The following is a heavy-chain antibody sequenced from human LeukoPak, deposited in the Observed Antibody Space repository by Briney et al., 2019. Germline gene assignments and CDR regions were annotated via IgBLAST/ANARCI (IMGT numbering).Heavy chain of an antibody. J-gene: IGHJ4*02. CDR1: GGSISSYY. V-gene: IGHV4-59*08. CDR2: IYYSGST. CDR3: ARRSGSGWYFDY. D-gene: IGHD6-19*01. Sequence: SETLSLTCTVSGGSISSYYWNWIRLPPGKGLEWIGYIYYSGSTNYNPSLKSRVTISVDTSKNQFSLKLSSVTAADTAVYYCARRSGSGWYFDYWGQGALVTVSS.